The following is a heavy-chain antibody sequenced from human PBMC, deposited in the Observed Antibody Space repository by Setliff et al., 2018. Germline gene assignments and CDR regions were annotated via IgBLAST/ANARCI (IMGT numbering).Heavy chain of an antibody. CDR3: ARVPLPLDIVVVVAATPLEYYYYMDV. CDR2: ISAYNGNT. Sequence: ASVKVSCKASGYTFTNYGIGWVRQAPGQGLEWMGWISAYNGNTNYAQKLQGRVTMTTDTSTSTAYMELRSLRSDDTAVYYCARVPLPLDIVVVVAATPLEYYYYMDVWGKGTTVTVS. V-gene: IGHV1-18*01. CDR1: GYTFTNYG. J-gene: IGHJ6*03. D-gene: IGHD2-15*01.